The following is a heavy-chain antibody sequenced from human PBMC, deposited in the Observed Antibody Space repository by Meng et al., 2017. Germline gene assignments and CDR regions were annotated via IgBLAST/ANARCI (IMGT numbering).Heavy chain of an antibody. D-gene: IGHD3-22*01. CDR1: GYTFTGYY. J-gene: IGHJ4*02. CDR3: TRHTPFEYYDSSGYYPN. Sequence: KVSCKASGYTFTGYYMHWVRQASGKGLEWVGRIRSKANSYATAYAASVKGRFTISRDDSKNTAYLQMNSLKTEDTAVYYCTRHTPFEYYDSSGYYPNWGQGTLVTVSS. CDR2: IRSKANSYAT. V-gene: IGHV3-73*01.